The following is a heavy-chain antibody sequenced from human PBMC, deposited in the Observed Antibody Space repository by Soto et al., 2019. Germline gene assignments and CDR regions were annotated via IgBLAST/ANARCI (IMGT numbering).Heavy chain of an antibody. CDR3: ARDNGIAVAGTYYYGMDV. Sequence: GGSLRLSCAASGFTVSSNYMSWVRQAPGKGLEWVSVIYSGGSTYYADSVKGRFTISRDNSKNTLYLQMNSLRAEDTAVYYCARDNGIAVAGTYYYGMDVWGQGXTVTVSS. CDR1: GFTVSSNY. J-gene: IGHJ6*02. D-gene: IGHD6-19*01. V-gene: IGHV3-53*01. CDR2: IYSGGST.